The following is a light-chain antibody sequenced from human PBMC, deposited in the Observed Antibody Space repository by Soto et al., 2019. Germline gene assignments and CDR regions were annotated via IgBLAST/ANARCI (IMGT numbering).Light chain of an antibody. J-gene: IGKJ4*01. CDR3: QQANSFPRA. Sequence: DIQMTQSPSSVSASVGDRVTITCRASQSISSWLAWYQQKAGKAPNLLIYAASSLQTGVPSRFSGSGYGTDFTLTISSLQPENSATYYCQQANSFPRAFGGGTKVEIK. CDR2: AAS. V-gene: IGKV1-12*01. CDR1: QSISSW.